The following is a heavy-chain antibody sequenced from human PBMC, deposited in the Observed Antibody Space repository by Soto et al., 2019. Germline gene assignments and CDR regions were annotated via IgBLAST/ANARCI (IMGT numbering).Heavy chain of an antibody. Sequence: AALVKVSCKASGYSFTSYGISWVRQAPGQGLEWMGWISAYNGNTNYAQKLQGRVTMTTDTSTSTAYMELRSLRSDDTAVYYCATCIHSSSCPVDYWGQGTLVTVSS. CDR1: GYSFTSYG. J-gene: IGHJ4*02. CDR3: ATCIHSSSCPVDY. CDR2: ISAYNGNT. D-gene: IGHD6-13*01. V-gene: IGHV1-18*01.